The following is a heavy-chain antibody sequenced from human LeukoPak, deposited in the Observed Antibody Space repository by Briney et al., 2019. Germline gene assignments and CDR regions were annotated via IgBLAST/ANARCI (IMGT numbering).Heavy chain of an antibody. CDR3: ARGPAGDPFDH. J-gene: IGHJ4*02. D-gene: IGHD3-16*01. Sequence: GGSLRLSCAASGFTFSSYAINWVRQAPGKGLEWVSFIGSSGSPIYYADSVKGRFTISRDNAKNSLYLQMSSLRVEDTAVYYCARGPAGDPFDHWGQGTLVTVSS. V-gene: IGHV3-48*03. CDR2: IGSSGSPI. CDR1: GFTFSSYA.